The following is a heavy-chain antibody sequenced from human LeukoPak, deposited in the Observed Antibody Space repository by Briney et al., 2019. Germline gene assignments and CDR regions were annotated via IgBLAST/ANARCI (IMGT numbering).Heavy chain of an antibody. V-gene: IGHV4-34*12. CDR1: GESFSGYY. J-gene: IGHJ4*02. CDR2: IIDTGST. D-gene: IGHD6-25*01. CDR3: VRAAHSREFDS. Sequence: SETLSLTCVVYGESFSGYYWTWIRQPPGKGLEWIGEIIDTGSTKYNSSLKSRVTISVDTSKNQFSLKLSSVTAADTAIYYCVRAAHSREFDSWGQGTLVTVSS.